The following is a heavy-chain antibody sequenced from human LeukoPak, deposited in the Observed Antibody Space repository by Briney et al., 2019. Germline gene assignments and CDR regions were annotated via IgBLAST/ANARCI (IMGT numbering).Heavy chain of an antibody. Sequence: SSETLSLTCTVSGGSISSSSYYWGWIRQPPGKGLEWIGSIYYSGSTYYNPSLKSRVTISVDTSKNQFSLKLSSVTAADTAVYYCARVFRGWFGVDWGQGTLVTVSS. CDR2: IYYSGST. J-gene: IGHJ4*02. D-gene: IGHD3-10*01. V-gene: IGHV4-39*07. CDR3: ARVFRGWFGVD. CDR1: GGSISSSSYY.